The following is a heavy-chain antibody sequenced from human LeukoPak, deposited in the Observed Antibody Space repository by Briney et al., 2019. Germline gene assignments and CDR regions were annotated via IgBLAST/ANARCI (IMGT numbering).Heavy chain of an antibody. D-gene: IGHD2-2*01. J-gene: IGHJ5*02. Sequence: GASVKVSCKASGYTFTGYYMHCVRQAPGQGLEWMGIINPSGCSTSYAQKFQGRVTMTRDMSTSTVYMELSSLRSEDTAVYYCAREGYCSRTSCYDEIYWFDPWGQGTLVTVSS. V-gene: IGHV1-46*01. CDR3: AREGYCSRTSCYDEIYWFDP. CDR2: INPSGCST. CDR1: GYTFTGYY.